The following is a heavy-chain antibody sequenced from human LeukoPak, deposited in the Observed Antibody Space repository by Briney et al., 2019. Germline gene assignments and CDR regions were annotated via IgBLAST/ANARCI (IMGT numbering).Heavy chain of an antibody. CDR3: ARHSTISGVVKHSDWFDP. J-gene: IGHJ5*02. CDR1: X. Sequence: XWSWIRXPPGKGLEWIGYIYYSGSTNYNPSLKSRVTISVDTSKNQFSLKLSSVTAADTAVYYCARHSTISGVVKHSDWFDPWGQGTLVTVSS. D-gene: IGHD3-3*01. CDR2: IYYSGST. V-gene: IGHV4-59*08.